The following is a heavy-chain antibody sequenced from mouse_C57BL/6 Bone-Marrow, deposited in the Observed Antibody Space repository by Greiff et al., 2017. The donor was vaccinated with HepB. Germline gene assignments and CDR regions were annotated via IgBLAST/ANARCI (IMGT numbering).Heavy chain of an antibody. CDR1: GYTFTDYE. D-gene: IGHD2-4*01. V-gene: IGHV1-15*01. CDR2: IDPETGGT. J-gene: IGHJ2*01. Sequence: VKLMESGAELVRPGASVTLSCKASGYTFTDYEMHWVKQTPVHGLEWIGAIDPETGGTAYNQKFKGKAILTADKSSSTAYMELRSLTSEDSAVYYCTRDGYDYARLYYFDYWGQGTTLTVSS. CDR3: TRDGYDYARLYYFDY.